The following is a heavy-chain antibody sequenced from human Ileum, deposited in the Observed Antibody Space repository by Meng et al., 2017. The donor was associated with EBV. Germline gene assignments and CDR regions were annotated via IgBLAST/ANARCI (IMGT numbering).Heavy chain of an antibody. J-gene: IGHJ4*02. CDR3: ARGGWSLDY. D-gene: IGHD2-15*01. CDR2: IYYSGST. CDR1: GGSISSYY. Sequence: QGPLQGSGPGLVKPSETLSLTCTVSGGSISSYYWSWIRQPPGKGLEWIGYIYYSGSTNYNPSLKSRVTISVDTSKNQFSLNLSSVTAADTAVYYCARGGWSLDYWGQGTLVTVSS. V-gene: IGHV4-59*08.